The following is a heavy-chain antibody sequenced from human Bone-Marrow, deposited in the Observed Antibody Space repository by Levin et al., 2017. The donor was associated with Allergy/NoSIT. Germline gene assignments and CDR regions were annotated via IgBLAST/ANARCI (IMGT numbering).Heavy chain of an antibody. V-gene: IGHV3-53*01. Sequence: QPGGSLRLSCAASGFSASKNFMSWVRQAPGKGLEWVSVIYAGGSTYYADSVQARFTISRDNSKNTVFLQMNNLRPDDTAVYYCARGSPWRWADYWGQGTLVTVSS. J-gene: IGHJ4*02. CDR2: IYAGGST. CDR3: ARGSPWRWADY. D-gene: IGHD3-10*01. CDR1: GFSASKNF.